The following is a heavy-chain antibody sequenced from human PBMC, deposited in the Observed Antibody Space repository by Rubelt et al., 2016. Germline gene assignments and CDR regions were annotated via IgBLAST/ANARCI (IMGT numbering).Heavy chain of an antibody. CDR3: ARGGEDTARPFSGFDP. CDR2: ISADNANT. J-gene: IGHJ5*02. D-gene: IGHD6-6*01. Sequence: QVQLVQSGAEVKKPGASVKVSCKASGYTFTSYGVSWVRQAPGQGLEWLGWISADNANTNYAQKLQGRVTRTTDTSTSTAYRELRSLRSDDTAVYYCARGGEDTARPFSGFDPWGQGTLVTVSS. V-gene: IGHV1-18*01. CDR1: GYTFTSYG.